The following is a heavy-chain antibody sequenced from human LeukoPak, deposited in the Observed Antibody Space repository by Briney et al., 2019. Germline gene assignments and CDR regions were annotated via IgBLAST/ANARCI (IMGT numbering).Heavy chain of an antibody. CDR2: ISSGGSS. V-gene: IGHV4-4*07. CDR1: GDSISYFY. Sequence: SETLSLTCSVSGDSISYFYWSWIRQAAGKGLEWIGRISSGGSSDYNASLKSQVSISIDTSKNQFSLRLTSVTAADTAVYYCARQTGSGLFILPGGQGTLVTVSS. CDR3: ARQTGSGLFILP. D-gene: IGHD3/OR15-3a*01. J-gene: IGHJ4*02.